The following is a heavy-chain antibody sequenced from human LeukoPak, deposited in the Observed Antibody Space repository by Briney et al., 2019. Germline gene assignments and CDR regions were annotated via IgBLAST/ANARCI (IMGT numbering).Heavy chain of an antibody. Sequence: ASVKLSCKASGYTFTDYYLHWVRQAPGQGPEWMGCINPNSGGTKYAQKFQGRVTMTRDTSISTAYMELSSLRSDDTAVYYCARRGEGYNFAYWGQGTLVTVSS. CDR1: GYTFTDYY. CDR2: INPNSGGT. V-gene: IGHV1-2*02. CDR3: ARRGEGYNFAY. D-gene: IGHD5-24*01. J-gene: IGHJ4*02.